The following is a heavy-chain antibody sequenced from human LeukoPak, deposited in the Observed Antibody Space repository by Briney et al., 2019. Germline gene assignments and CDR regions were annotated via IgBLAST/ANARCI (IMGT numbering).Heavy chain of an antibody. J-gene: IGHJ4*02. D-gene: IGHD5-18*01. CDR2: IKQDGSEK. Sequence: SGGSLRLSCAASGFTFSSYWMSWVRQAPGKGLEWVANIKQDGSEKYYVDSVKGRFTISRDNAKNSLYLQMNSLRAEDTAVYYCAYGYSYGYLGYWGQGTLVTVSS. CDR3: AYGYSYGYLGY. CDR1: GFTFSSYW. V-gene: IGHV3-7*03.